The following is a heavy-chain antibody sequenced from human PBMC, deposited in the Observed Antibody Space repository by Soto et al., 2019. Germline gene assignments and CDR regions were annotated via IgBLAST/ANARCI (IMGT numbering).Heavy chain of an antibody. V-gene: IGHV3-30*18. CDR1: GFTFSNYG. D-gene: IGHD3-3*01. CDR2: ISNDGSRE. J-gene: IGHJ4*02. CDR3: AKDYDFWSGPDY. Sequence: QVQLVESGGGVVQPGRSLRLSCTASGFTFSNYGMHWVRQAPGKGLEWVAVISNDGSREYYADSLKGRFTISRDNSENTLSLQMNSLRGEGTAVYYCAKDYDFWSGPDYWGQGTLVTVSS.